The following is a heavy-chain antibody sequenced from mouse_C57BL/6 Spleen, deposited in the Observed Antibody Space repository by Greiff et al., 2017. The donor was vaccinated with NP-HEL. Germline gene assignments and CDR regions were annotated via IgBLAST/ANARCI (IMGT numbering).Heavy chain of an antibody. CDR1: GYTFTSYT. J-gene: IGHJ4*01. CDR3: ARGPLIYYDYDGYAMDY. CDR2: INPSSGYT. Sequence: QVQLKESGAELARPGASVKMSCKASGYTFTSYTMHWVKQRPGQGLEWIGYINPSSGYTKYNQKFKDKATLTADKSSSTAYMQLSSLTSEDSAVYYCARGPLIYYDYDGYAMDYWGQGTSVTVSS. D-gene: IGHD2-4*01. V-gene: IGHV1-4*01.